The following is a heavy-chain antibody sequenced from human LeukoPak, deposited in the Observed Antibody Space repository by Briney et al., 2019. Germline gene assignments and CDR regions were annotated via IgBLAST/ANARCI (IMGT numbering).Heavy chain of an antibody. CDR1: GFTFSSHG. V-gene: IGHV3-23*01. CDR3: AKDDAWLQFGD. D-gene: IGHD5-24*01. Sequence: PGGSLRLSCAASGFTFSSHGMNWVRQAPGKGLEWVSGISPNGVITYYADSVKGRFTISRDNSKGTVYLQMNSLRPEDTAVYYCAKDDAWLQFGDWGRGTLVTVS. J-gene: IGHJ4*02. CDR2: ISPNGVIT.